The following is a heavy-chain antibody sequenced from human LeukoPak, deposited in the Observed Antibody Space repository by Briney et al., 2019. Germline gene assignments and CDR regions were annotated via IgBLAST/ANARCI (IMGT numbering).Heavy chain of an antibody. V-gene: IGHV3-7*01. CDR2: INPDGSEK. J-gene: IGHJ4*02. Sequence: PGGSLRLSCAASGFTFSSNAIHWVRQAPGKGLEWVASINPDGSEKYSVDSVEGRFTISRDNAKNLLYLQVNSLRVEDTAFYYCARDLAYSRLDYWGQGMLVTVSS. CDR3: ARDLAYSRLDY. CDR1: GFTFSSNA. D-gene: IGHD5-18*01.